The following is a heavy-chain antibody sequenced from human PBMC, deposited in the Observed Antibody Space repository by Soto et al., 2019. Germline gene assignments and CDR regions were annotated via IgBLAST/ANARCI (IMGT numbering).Heavy chain of an antibody. CDR3: ARTRIRAYDAFDI. J-gene: IGHJ3*02. V-gene: IGHV3-21*01. CDR2: ISSSSSYI. D-gene: IGHD2-21*01. Sequence: XESLLLSCAASGFTFSSYSMNWVRQAPGKGLEWVSSISSSSSYIYYADSVKGRFTISRDNAKNSLYLQMNSLRAEDTAVYYCARTRIRAYDAFDIWGQGTMVTVSS. CDR1: GFTFSSYS.